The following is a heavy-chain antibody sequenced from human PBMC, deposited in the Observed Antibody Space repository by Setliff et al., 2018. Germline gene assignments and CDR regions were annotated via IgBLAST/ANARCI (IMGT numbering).Heavy chain of an antibody. D-gene: IGHD3-16*01. CDR3: ASPRRDDLDSPFDAFDI. CDR1: GISISSGHY. J-gene: IGHJ3*02. CDR2: IYHKGRT. V-gene: IGHV4-38-2*01. Sequence: SETLSLTCGVSGISISSGHYWGWIRQPPGKGLEWIATIYHKGRTYYNPSLDSRVTISLDTSKNHFSLRLSSVTAADTAVYYCASPRRDDLDSPFDAFDIWGQGTMVTVSS.